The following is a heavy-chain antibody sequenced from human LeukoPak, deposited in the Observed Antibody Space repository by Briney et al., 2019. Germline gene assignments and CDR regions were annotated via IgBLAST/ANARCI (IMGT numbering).Heavy chain of an antibody. CDR1: GGSISSSSYY. CDR2: IYYSGST. CDR3: ARGRGEYYYDSRGFDY. V-gene: IGHV4-39*07. J-gene: IGHJ4*02. Sequence: SETLSLTCTVSGGSISSSSYYWGWIRQPPGKGLEWIRSIYYSGSTYYNPSLKSRVTISVDTSKNRFSLKLSSVTAADTAVYYCARGRGEYYYDSRGFDYWGQGTLVTVSS. D-gene: IGHD3-22*01.